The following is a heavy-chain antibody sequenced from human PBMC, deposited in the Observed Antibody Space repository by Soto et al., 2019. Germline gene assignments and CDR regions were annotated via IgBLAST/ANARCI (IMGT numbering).Heavy chain of an antibody. Sequence: QVQLQESGPGLVKPSQTLSLTCTVSGGSISSGDYYWSWIRQPPGKGLEWIGYIYYSGSTYYNPSLKSRVTISVDTSKNQFSLKLSSVTAADTAVYYCARVEKIVVVPAAMDDAFDIWGQGTMVTVSS. CDR1: GGSISSGDYY. V-gene: IGHV4-30-4*01. J-gene: IGHJ3*02. CDR2: IYYSGST. D-gene: IGHD2-2*01. CDR3: ARVEKIVVVPAAMDDAFDI.